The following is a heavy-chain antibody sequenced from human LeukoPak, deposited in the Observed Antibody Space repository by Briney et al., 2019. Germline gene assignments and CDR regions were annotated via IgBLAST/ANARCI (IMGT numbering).Heavy chain of an antibody. CDR3: ARGKGVAAILFDY. CDR2: MNPNSGNT. V-gene: IGHV1-8*03. Sequence: SVNVSCKASGYTFTSYDINWGRQSTGQGLEWMGWMNPNSGNTGYAQKFQGRVTITRNTSISTAYMELSSLRSEDTAVYYCARGKGVAAILFDYWGQGTLVTVSS. D-gene: IGHD2-15*01. CDR1: GYTFTSYD. J-gene: IGHJ4*02.